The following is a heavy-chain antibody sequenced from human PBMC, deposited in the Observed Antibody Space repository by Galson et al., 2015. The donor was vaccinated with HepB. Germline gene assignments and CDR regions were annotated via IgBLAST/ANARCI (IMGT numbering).Heavy chain of an antibody. CDR3: ARLDIVVVPAAKPGP. J-gene: IGHJ5*02. V-gene: IGHV4-39*01. D-gene: IGHD2-2*01. Sequence: ETLSLTCTVSGGSISSSSYYWGWIRQPPGKELEWIGSIYYSGSTYYNPSLKSRVTISVDTSKNQFSLKLSSVTAADTAVYYCARLDIVVVPAAKPGPWGQGTLVTVSS. CDR2: IYYSGST. CDR1: GGSISSSSYY.